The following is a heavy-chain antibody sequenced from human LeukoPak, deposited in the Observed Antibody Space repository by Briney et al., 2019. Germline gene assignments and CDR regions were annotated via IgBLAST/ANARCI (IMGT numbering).Heavy chain of an antibody. CDR2: IFPIFGTA. CDR3: ARDRVTMVRGVRYFDY. D-gene: IGHD3-10*01. J-gene: IGHJ4*02. V-gene: IGHV1-69*13. Sequence: SVKVSCKASGGTFSSYAISWVRQAPRQGLEWMGGIFPIFGTANYAQKFQGRVTITADESTSTAYMELSSLRSEDTAVYYCARDRVTMVRGVRYFDYWGQGTLVTVSS. CDR1: GGTFSSYA.